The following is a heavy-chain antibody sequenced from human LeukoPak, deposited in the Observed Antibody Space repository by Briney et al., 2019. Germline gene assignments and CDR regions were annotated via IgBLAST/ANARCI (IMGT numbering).Heavy chain of an antibody. J-gene: IGHJ5*02. CDR1: GFTFSSYW. V-gene: IGHV3-7*03. CDR2: IKQDGSEK. CDR3: AREVSGYGSGRFDP. D-gene: IGHD3-10*01. Sequence: GGSLRLSCAASGFTFSSYWMSWVRQAPGKGLEWVANIKQDGSEKYYVDSVKGRFTISRDNAKNSLYLQMNSLRAEDTAVYYCAREVSGYGSGRFDPWGQGTLVTVSS.